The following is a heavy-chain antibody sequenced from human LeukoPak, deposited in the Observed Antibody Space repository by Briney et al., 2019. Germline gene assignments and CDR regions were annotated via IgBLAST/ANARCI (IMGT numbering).Heavy chain of an antibody. J-gene: IGHJ4*02. CDR3: AREHSYYYDSSGYN. Sequence: GSSVKVSCKASGGTFSSYAISWVRQAPGQGLEWMGRIIRIFGTANYAQKFQGRVTITTDESTSTAYMELSSLRSEDTAVYYCAREHSYYYDSSGYNWGQGTLVTVSS. CDR1: GGTFSSYA. CDR2: IIRIFGTA. V-gene: IGHV1-69*05. D-gene: IGHD3-22*01.